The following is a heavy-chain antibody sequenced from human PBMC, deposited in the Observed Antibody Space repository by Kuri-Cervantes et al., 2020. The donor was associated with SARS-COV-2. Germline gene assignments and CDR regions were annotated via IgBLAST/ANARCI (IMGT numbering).Heavy chain of an antibody. D-gene: IGHD3-3*01. CDR1: GFTFSSYS. J-gene: IGHJ4*02. Sequence: GGSLRLSCAASGFTFSSYSMNWVRQAPGKGLEWVGRIKSKTDGGTTDYAAPVKGRFTISRDDSKNTLYLQMNSLKTEDTAVYYCTSSPTIFGVVINSGNSWGQGTLVTVSS. CDR2: IKSKTDGGTT. CDR3: TSSPTIFGVVINSGNS. V-gene: IGHV3-15*01.